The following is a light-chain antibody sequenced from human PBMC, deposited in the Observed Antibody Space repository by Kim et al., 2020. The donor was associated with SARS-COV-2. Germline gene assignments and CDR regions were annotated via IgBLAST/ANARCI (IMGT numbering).Light chain of an antibody. CDR3: QQYNTYSRV. CDR2: KAS. CDR1: QNIGDW. J-gene: IGKJ1*01. V-gene: IGKV1-5*03. Sequence: ASGGDTVTITCRASQNIGDWLAWFQQFPGKAPKLLISKASTLESGVPSRFSGRGSGTDFTLSISSLQPDDFATYYCQQYNTYSRVFGQGTKVDIK.